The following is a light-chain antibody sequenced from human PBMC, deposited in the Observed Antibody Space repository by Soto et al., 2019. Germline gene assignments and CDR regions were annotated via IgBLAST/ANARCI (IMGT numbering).Light chain of an antibody. Sequence: EIVLTQSPANLSLSPGERATLSCRASQSVSSYLAWYQQKPGQAPRLLIYDASNRATGIPARFSGSGSGTDFTLTISSLEPEDFAVYYCQQRSKWPRTFGQGTKVDIK. CDR1: QSVSSY. CDR3: QQRSKWPRT. V-gene: IGKV3-11*01. CDR2: DAS. J-gene: IGKJ1*01.